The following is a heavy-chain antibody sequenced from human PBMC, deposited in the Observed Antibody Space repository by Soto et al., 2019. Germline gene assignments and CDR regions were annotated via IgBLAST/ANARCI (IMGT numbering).Heavy chain of an antibody. V-gene: IGHV3-23*01. CDR2: ISGSGGST. Sequence: PGGSLRLSCAASGFTFSSYAMSWVRQAPGKGLEWVSAISGSGGSTYYADSVKGRFTISRDNSKNTLYLQMNSLRAEDTAVYYCAKRIVAGYCSGGSCHPFDPWGQGT. J-gene: IGHJ5*02. CDR1: GFTFSSYA. D-gene: IGHD2-15*01. CDR3: AKRIVAGYCSGGSCHPFDP.